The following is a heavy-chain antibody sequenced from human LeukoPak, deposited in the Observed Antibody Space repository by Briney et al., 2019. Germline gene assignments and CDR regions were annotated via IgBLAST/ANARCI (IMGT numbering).Heavy chain of an antibody. CDR2: MSGNGANT. J-gene: IGHJ4*02. Sequence: PGGSLRLSCAASGFTFSGFAMTWVRQAPGKGLEWVSAMSGNGANTYCADSVKGRFTISRDNSKNTLYVQMNSLRAEDTAVYYCAKAGSGYYNLDSWGQGTLVTVSS. CDR1: GFTFSGFA. CDR3: AKAGSGYYNLDS. D-gene: IGHD3-22*01. V-gene: IGHV3-23*01.